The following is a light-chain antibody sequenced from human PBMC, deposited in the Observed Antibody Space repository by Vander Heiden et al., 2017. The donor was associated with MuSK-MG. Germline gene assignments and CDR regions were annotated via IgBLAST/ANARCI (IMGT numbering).Light chain of an antibody. V-gene: IGLV2-23*01. CDR1: SPTIGSDDF. Sequence: SALTQPASVSGSPGQSLTISCTGPSPTIGSDDFVSWYQKYPGKAPKLIIYEGSKRPAGIAHSFSGSKSGNTASLTISGRQTEDEADYYCCSFAGSSTWVFGGGSKLTVL. CDR2: EGS. J-gene: IGLJ3*02. CDR3: CSFAGSSTWV.